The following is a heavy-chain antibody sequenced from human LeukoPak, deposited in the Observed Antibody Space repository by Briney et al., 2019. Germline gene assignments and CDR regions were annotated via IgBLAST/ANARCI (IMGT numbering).Heavy chain of an antibody. D-gene: IGHD2-2*01. CDR1: GGSISSYY. CDR2: IYYSGSA. V-gene: IGHV4-59*01. CDR3: ARAVVPAASERSWFDP. J-gene: IGHJ5*02. Sequence: KPSETLSLTCTVPGGSISSYYWSWIRRPPGKGLEWIGYIYYSGSANYNPSLKSRVTISVDTSKNQFSLKLSSVTAADTAVYYCARAVVPAASERSWFDPWGQGTLVTVSS.